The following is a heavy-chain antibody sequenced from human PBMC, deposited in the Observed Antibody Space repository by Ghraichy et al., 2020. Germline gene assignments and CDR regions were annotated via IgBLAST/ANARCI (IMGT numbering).Heavy chain of an antibody. CDR3: ARVGLQDDSSGYWIPKEYTWFDP. CDR2: IYYSGST. D-gene: IGHD3-22*01. V-gene: IGHV4-59*01. J-gene: IGHJ5*02. CDR1: GGSISSYY. Sequence: SETLSLTCTVSGGSISSYYWSWIRQPPGKGLEWIGYIYYSGSTNYNPSLKSRVTISVDTSKNQFSLKLSSVTAADTAVYYCARVGLQDDSSGYWIPKEYTWFDPWGQGTLVIVSS.